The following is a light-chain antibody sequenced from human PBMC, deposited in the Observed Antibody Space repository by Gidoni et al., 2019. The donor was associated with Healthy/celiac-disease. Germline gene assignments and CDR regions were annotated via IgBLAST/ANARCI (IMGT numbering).Light chain of an antibody. CDR2: AAS. CDR1: QSISSY. V-gene: IGKV1-39*01. CDR3: QQSDSTPPT. J-gene: IGKJ1*01. Sequence: DIQMTQSQSSLSASVGDRVTLTCRASQSISSYLNWYQQKPGNAPKLLIYAASSLQSGVPSRFSGSGSGTDFTLTISSLQPEDFATYYCQQSDSTPPTFXQXTKVEIK.